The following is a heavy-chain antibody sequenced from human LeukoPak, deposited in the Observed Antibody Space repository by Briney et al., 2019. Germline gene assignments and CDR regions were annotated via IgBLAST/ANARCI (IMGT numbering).Heavy chain of an antibody. CDR1: GGSFSGYY. CDR2: IYYSGST. CDR3: ARDGVGQGVDV. J-gene: IGHJ6*02. V-gene: IGHV4-34*01. Sequence: SETLSLTCAVYGGSFSGYYWSWIRQPPGKGLEWIGSIYYSGSTYYNPSLKSRVTISVDTSKNQFSLKLSSVTAADTAVYYCARDGVGQGVDVWGQGTTVTVSS. D-gene: IGHD2-8*01.